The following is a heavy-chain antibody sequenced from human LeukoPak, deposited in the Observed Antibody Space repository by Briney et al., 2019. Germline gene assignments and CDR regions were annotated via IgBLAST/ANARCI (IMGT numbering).Heavy chain of an antibody. CDR1: GFTFSTYA. Sequence: GGSLRLSCAASGFTFSTYAMSWVRQAPGKGLEWVSAISGSGTSTYYADSVKGRFTISRDNSKNTLYLQVNSLRAEDTAIYYCAKFERSIVVVLFAANYWGQGTLVTVSS. V-gene: IGHV3-23*01. D-gene: IGHD3-22*01. CDR2: ISGSGTST. J-gene: IGHJ4*02. CDR3: AKFERSIVVVLFAANY.